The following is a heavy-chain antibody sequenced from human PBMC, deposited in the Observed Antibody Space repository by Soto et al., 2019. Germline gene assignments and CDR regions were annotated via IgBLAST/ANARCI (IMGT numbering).Heavy chain of an antibody. CDR2: IIPAFGRV. CDR3: ANSRGGTFLGYHGMDI. D-gene: IGHD3-16*01. J-gene: IGHJ6*02. Sequence: SVKVSCKASGGTFSSRAISWVRQAPGQGLEWMGGIIPAFGRVNYAEKFQDRVTITADESTGTVYMELSSLRSEDTALYYCANSRGGTFLGYHGMDIWGQGTTVTVSS. V-gene: IGHV1-69*13. CDR1: GGTFSSRA.